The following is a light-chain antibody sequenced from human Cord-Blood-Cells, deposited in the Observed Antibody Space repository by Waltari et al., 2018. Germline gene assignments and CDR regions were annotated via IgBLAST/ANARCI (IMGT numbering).Light chain of an antibody. J-gene: IGLJ1*01. CDR3: SSYTSSSTLA. CDR2: EVS. CDR1: SSDVGGYNY. Sequence: QSALTQPASASGSPGQSIPIPCPGTSSDVGGYNYVSWYQQHPGKAPKLMFLEVSNRPSGVTNRFSGSKTSDTASLTSSSRQAEDEADYYCSSYTSSSTLAFGSGTKVTVL. V-gene: IGLV2-14*01.